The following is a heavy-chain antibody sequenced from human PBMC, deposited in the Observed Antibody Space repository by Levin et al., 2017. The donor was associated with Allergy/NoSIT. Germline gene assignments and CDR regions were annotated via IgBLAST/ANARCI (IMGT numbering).Heavy chain of an antibody. J-gene: IGHJ4*02. V-gene: IGHV3-66*01. CDR1: GFTVSSNY. CDR2: IYSGGST. CDR3: AKADHYRTYYFDY. D-gene: IGHD3-16*02. Sequence: GGSLRLSCAAYGFTVSSNYMSWVRQAPGKGLEWVSVIYSGGSTYYADSVKGRFTISRDNSKNTLYLQMNSLRAEDTAVYYCAKADHYRTYYFDYWGQGTLVTVSS.